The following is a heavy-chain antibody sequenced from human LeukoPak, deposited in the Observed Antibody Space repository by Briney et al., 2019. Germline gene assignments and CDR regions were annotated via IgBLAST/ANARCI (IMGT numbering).Heavy chain of an antibody. J-gene: IGHJ4*02. D-gene: IGHD4-17*01. V-gene: IGHV3-7*01. CDR1: GFTFSNYW. Sequence: GGSLRLSCTTSGFTFSNYWMNWVRQTPGRGLEWVANIKQDGSEKYYVDSVKGRFTISRDSAKNSLYLQMNSLRAEDTAVYYCATDPAQNEYGDIDYWGQGALVTVSS. CDR3: ATDPAQNEYGDIDY. CDR2: IKQDGSEK.